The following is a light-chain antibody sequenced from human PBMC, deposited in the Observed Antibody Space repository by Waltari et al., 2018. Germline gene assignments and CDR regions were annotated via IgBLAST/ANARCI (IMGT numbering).Light chain of an antibody. CDR3: QQYDSYPPT. V-gene: IGKV1D-16*01. CDR1: QGISGW. Sequence: DIQMTQSPSSLSASVGDRVTITCRASQGISGWLAWYQKKPGKAPIYLIHGASSLQSGVPSRFSGSGSGTEFTLTISSLQPEDFATYYCQQYDSYPPTFGQGTKVEIK. CDR2: GAS. J-gene: IGKJ1*01.